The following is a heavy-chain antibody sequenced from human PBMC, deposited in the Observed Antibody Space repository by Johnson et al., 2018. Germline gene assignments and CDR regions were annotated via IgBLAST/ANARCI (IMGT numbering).Heavy chain of an antibody. CDR3: ARQAYCGGDCLHFYYGMDV. CDR1: AYSFTTYW. CDR2: IYPGDSDT. Sequence: VQLVETGAEVTKPGESLRISCKGSAYSFTTYWIGWVRQMPGKGLEWMGIIYPGDSDTRYSPSFQGQVTISADKSISTAYLQWSSLKASDTAMYYCARQAYCGGDCLHFYYGMDVWGQGTTVTVSS. D-gene: IGHD2-21*02. V-gene: IGHV5-51*01. J-gene: IGHJ6*02.